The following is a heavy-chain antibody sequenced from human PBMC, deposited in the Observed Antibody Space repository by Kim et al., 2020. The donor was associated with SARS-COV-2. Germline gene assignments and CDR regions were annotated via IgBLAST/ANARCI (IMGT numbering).Heavy chain of an antibody. CDR3: ATTPRVGLNRPYYYYGMDV. J-gene: IGHJ6*02. CDR2: MNPNSGNT. D-gene: IGHD1-26*01. Sequence: ASVKVSCKASGYTFTSYDINWVRQATGQGLEWMGWMNPNSGNTGYAQKFQGRVTMTRNTSISTAYMELSSLRSEDTAVYYCATTPRVGLNRPYYYYGMDVWGQGTTVTVSS. V-gene: IGHV1-8*01. CDR1: GYTFTSYD.